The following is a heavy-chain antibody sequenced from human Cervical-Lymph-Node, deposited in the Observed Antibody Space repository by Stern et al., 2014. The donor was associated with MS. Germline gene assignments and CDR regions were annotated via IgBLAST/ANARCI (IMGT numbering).Heavy chain of an antibody. Sequence: EVQLVESGGGLVQPGRSLRLSCAASGFTFDDYAMHWVRQAPGKGLERVSGISWNSGSIGYADSVKGRFTISRDNAKNSLYLQMNSLRAEDTALYYCASSVFGVVITDDAFDIWGQGTMVTVSS. J-gene: IGHJ3*02. V-gene: IGHV3-9*01. D-gene: IGHD3-3*01. CDR1: GFTFDDYA. CDR2: ISWNSGSI. CDR3: ASSVFGVVITDDAFDI.